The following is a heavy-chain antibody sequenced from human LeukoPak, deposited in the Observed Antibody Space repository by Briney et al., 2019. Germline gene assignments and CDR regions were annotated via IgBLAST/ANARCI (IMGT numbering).Heavy chain of an antibody. J-gene: IGHJ4*02. CDR3: ARHYSGKAWVDY. V-gene: IGHV4-59*08. Sequence: SETLSLTCTVSGGSISSDYWSWIRQPPGKGLEWIGYVYVSRTTHYNPSLKTRVTMSVDTSNNQFSLKLRSVTAADTAVYYCARHYSGKAWVDYWGQGILVTVSS. D-gene: IGHD1-26*01. CDR1: GGSISSDY. CDR2: VYVSRTT.